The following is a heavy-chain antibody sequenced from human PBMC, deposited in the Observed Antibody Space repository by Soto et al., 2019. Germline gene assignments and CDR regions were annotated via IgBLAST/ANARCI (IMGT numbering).Heavy chain of an antibody. CDR2: IIPISDTT. J-gene: IGHJ6*02. V-gene: IGHV1-69*01. CDR3: ARSQGSSTRLEIYCYYYYGMDV. Sequence: QVQLVQSGAEVKKPGSSVKVSCKASGGTFSSYAISWVRQAPGQGLEWMGGIIPISDTTNYAQKFQGRVTITADESPRTALMELSSPRSEDTAVYYCARSQGSSTRLEIYCYYYYGMDVWGQGNTVTVSS. CDR1: GGTFSSYA. D-gene: IGHD2-2*01.